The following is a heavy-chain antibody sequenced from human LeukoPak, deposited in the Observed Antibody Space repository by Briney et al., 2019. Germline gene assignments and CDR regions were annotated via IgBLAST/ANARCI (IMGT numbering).Heavy chain of an antibody. Sequence: PSETLSLACSVSGGSVSSYYWSRIRQSPGKGLEWIGYIHNSGRTNYNPSLKSRVTGFVDTSKNQVSLRLSSVTAADTAVYYCARHGTISSESYFDYWGQGALVTASS. CDR2: IHNSGRT. D-gene: IGHD1-14*01. V-gene: IGHV4-59*08. J-gene: IGHJ4*02. CDR1: GGSVSSYY. CDR3: ARHGTISSESYFDY.